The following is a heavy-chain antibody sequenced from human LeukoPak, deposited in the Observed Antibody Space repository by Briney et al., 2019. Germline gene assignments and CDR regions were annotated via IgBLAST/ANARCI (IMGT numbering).Heavy chain of an antibody. J-gene: IGHJ5*02. Sequence: ASVKVSCKASGYTFTSCGISWVRQAPGQGLEWMGWISAYNGNTNYAQKLQGRVTMTTDTSTSTAYMELRSLRSDDTAVYYCARDPPYYSSSWYGFDPWGQGTLVTVSS. V-gene: IGHV1-18*01. CDR2: ISAYNGNT. CDR3: ARDPPYYSSSWYGFDP. CDR1: GYTFTSCG. D-gene: IGHD6-13*01.